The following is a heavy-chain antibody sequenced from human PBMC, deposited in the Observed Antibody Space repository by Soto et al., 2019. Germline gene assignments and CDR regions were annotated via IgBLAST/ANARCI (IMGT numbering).Heavy chain of an antibody. CDR3: ARDSSSSFYYYYYGMDV. J-gene: IGHJ6*02. Sequence: GASVKVSCKASGGTFSSYAISWVRQAPGQGLEWMGGIIPIFGTANYAQKFQGRVTITADKSTSTAYMELSSLRSEDTAVYYCARDSSSSFYYYYYGMDVWGQGTTVTVSS. CDR2: IIPIFGTA. D-gene: IGHD6-13*01. V-gene: IGHV1-69*06. CDR1: GGTFSSYA.